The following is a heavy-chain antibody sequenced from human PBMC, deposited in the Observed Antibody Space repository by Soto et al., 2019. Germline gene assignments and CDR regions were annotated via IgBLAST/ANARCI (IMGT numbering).Heavy chain of an antibody. CDR3: AVIAARPDFSYYYGMDV. V-gene: IGHV3-30*03. CDR1: GFTFSSYG. J-gene: IGHJ6*02. CDR2: ISYDGSNK. D-gene: IGHD6-6*01. Sequence: GGSLRLSCAASGFTFSSYGMHWVRQAPGKGLEWVAVISYDGSNKYYADSVKGRFTISRDNSKNTLYLQMNSLRAEDTAVYYCAVIAARPDFSYYYGMDVWGQGTTVTVSS.